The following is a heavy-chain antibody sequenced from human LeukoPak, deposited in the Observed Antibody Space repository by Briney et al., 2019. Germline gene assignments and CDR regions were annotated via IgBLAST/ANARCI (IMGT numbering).Heavy chain of an antibody. Sequence: GGSLRLSCAASGFTFSSYAMHWVRQAPGKGLEWVAVISYDGSSKYYADSVKGRFTISRDNSKNTLYLQMNSLRAEDTAVYYCARESGPDFWSGYRYYFDYWGQGTLVTVSS. D-gene: IGHD3-3*01. CDR3: ARESGPDFWSGYRYYFDY. V-gene: IGHV3-30-3*01. CDR1: GFTFSSYA. J-gene: IGHJ4*02. CDR2: ISYDGSSK.